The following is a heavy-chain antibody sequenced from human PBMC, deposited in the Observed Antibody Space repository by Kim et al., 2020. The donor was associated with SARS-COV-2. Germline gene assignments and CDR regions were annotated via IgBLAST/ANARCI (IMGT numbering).Heavy chain of an antibody. CDR1: GDSVSGNSPA. CDR3: ARGSGYDYWFDP. V-gene: IGHV6-1*01. Sequence: SQTLSLTCAISGDSVSGNSPAWNWIRQSPSRGLEWLGRTYYRSKWSNDYAASVKSRISINADTSKNQFSLQLNSVTHEDTAVYYCARGSGYDYWFDPWGQGTLVTVSS. D-gene: IGHD5-12*01. CDR2: TYYRSKWSN. J-gene: IGHJ5*02.